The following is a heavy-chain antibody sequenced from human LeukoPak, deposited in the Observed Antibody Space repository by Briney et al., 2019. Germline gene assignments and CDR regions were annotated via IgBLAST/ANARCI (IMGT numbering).Heavy chain of an antibody. J-gene: IGHJ5*02. CDR2: MNPNSGNT. CDR3: ASGAEGFWSGYYENNWFDP. V-gene: IGHV1-8*01. CDR1: GYTFTSYD. D-gene: IGHD3-3*01. Sequence: ASVKVSCKASGYTFTSYDINWVRQATGQRLEWMGWMNPNSGNTGYAQKFQGRVTMTRNTSISTAYMELSSLRSEDTAVYYCASGAEGFWSGYYENNWFDPWGQGTLVTVSS.